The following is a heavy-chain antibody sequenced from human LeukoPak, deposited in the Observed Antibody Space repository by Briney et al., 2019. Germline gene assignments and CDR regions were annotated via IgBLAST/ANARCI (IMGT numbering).Heavy chain of an antibody. V-gene: IGHV3-23*01. Sequence: QTGGSLRLSCAASGFTFSSYAMSWVRQAPGKGLEWVSAISGSGGSTYYADSVKGRFTISRDNSKNTLYLQMNSPRAEDTAVYYCAKIDDFWSGSPDYWGQGTLVTVSS. CDR2: ISGSGGST. CDR1: GFTFSSYA. CDR3: AKIDDFWSGSPDY. J-gene: IGHJ4*02. D-gene: IGHD3-3*01.